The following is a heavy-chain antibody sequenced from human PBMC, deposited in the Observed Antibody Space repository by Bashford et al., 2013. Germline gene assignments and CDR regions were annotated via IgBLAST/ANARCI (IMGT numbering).Heavy chain of an antibody. D-gene: IGHD2-8*01. Sequence: WVRQAPGQGLEWMGGIIPIFGTANYAQKFQGRVTITADESTSTAYMELSSLRSEDTAVYYCASTTPRYCTNGVCYREDRYGMDVWGQGTTVTVSS. V-gene: IGHV1-69*01. J-gene: IGHJ6*02. CDR3: ASTTPRYCTNGVCYREDRYGMDV. CDR2: IIPIFGTA.